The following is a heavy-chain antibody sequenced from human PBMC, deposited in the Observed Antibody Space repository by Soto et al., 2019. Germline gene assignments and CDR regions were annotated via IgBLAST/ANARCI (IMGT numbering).Heavy chain of an antibody. CDR2: ISGSGANT. V-gene: IGHV3-23*01. Sequence: EVQLLESGGGLVQPGGSLRLSCAASGFSFSSYAMSWVRQAPGKGLEWVSSISGSGANTYYVDSVKGRFTDSRDNSKNALYLQVSGLRGEDTAVYKCAKAAAYHGSASYFPFDDWGLGTRVTVSS. D-gene: IGHD3-10*01. J-gene: IGHJ4*02. CDR1: GFSFSSYA. CDR3: AKAAAYHGSASYFPFDD.